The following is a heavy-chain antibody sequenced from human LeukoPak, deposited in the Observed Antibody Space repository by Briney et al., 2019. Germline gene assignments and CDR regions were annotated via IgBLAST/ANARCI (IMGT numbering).Heavy chain of an antibody. D-gene: IGHD5-18*01. V-gene: IGHV4-30-4*07. Sequence: SETLSLTCEVSGDSLSSGGYSWSWIRQPPGKGLEWIGYIRYSGSTYYNPSLKSRLTMSVEASKTQFSLRLSSVTAADTAVYYCARRGGYRYGFDYWGQGTLVTVSS. CDR2: IRYSGST. CDR3: ARRGGYRYGFDY. J-gene: IGHJ4*02. CDR1: GDSLSSGGYS.